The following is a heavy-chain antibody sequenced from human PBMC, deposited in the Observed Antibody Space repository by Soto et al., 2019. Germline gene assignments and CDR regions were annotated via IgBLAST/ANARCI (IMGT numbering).Heavy chain of an antibody. CDR1: GCTFSSYA. CDR2: ISGSGGST. Sequence: GGSLRLSSAASGCTFSSYAMSWVRQAPGKGLEWVSAISGSGGSTYYADSVKGRFTISRDNSKNTLYLQMNSLRAEDTAVYYCATDDYYDSSGYPLDIDYWGQGTLVTVSS. V-gene: IGHV3-23*01. D-gene: IGHD3-22*01. CDR3: ATDDYYDSSGYPLDIDY. J-gene: IGHJ4*02.